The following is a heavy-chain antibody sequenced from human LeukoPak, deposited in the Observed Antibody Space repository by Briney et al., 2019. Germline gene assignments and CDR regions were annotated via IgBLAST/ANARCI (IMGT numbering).Heavy chain of an antibody. Sequence: PSETLSLTCAVYGGSFSYYYWSWIRQPPGKGLEWIGEINHSGSINHNPSLKSRVTISIDTYKNQFSLKLTSVTAADTAVYYCAKVYSYGPKGDLWGQGTLVTVSS. J-gene: IGHJ5*02. CDR2: INHSGSI. D-gene: IGHD5-18*01. CDR1: GGSFSYYY. V-gene: IGHV4-34*01. CDR3: AKVYSYGPKGDL.